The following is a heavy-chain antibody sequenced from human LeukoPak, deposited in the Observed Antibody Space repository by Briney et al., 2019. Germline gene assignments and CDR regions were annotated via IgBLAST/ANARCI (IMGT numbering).Heavy chain of an antibody. CDR2: ITSSRSA. D-gene: IGHD2-15*01. CDR1: GCTFSNYC. CDR3: ARDYCSGSKCYFIDD. J-gene: IGHJ4*02. Sequence: GVSLTLSCAASGCTFSNYCLMWVRQAPGKGLAWVAYITSSRSAYHARPVKGRFTISRDNAKNSLSLQMNTLRAEDTAVYYCARDYCSGSKCYFIDDWGQGALVTVSS. V-gene: IGHV3-21*05.